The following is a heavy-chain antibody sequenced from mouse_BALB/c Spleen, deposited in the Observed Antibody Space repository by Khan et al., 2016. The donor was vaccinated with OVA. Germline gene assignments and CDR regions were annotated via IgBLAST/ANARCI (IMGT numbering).Heavy chain of an antibody. CDR1: GFSLTSYG. J-gene: IGHJ4*01. CDR3: ARWFDGYSSLYAMDY. V-gene: IGHV2-6*02. Sequence: VQLQESGPGLVAPSQSLSITCTVSGFSLTSYGIHWVRQPPGKGLEWLVVIWSDGSTNYNSVLKSRLSISKDNSKSQVFLKMNSLHTDDTAIYYCARWFDGYSSLYAMDYWGQGTSVTVS. CDR2: IWSDGST. D-gene: IGHD2-3*01.